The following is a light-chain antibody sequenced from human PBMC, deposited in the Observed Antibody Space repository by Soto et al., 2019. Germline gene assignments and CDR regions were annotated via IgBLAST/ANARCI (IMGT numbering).Light chain of an antibody. CDR3: QQRSTWPPIT. Sequence: EIVMTQSPATLSVSPGERATFSCWASQSVSSNLAWYQQKPGQAPRLLIYDASTRATGIPARFSGSGSGTDFTLTISGLQSEDFAVYFCQQRSTWPPITFGQGTRLDIK. V-gene: IGKV3D-15*01. CDR1: QSVSSN. J-gene: IGKJ5*01. CDR2: DAS.